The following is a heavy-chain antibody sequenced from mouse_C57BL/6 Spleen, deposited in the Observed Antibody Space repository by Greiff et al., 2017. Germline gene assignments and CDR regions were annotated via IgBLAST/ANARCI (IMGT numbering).Heavy chain of an antibody. CDR2: IWSGGST. V-gene: IGHV2-2*01. Sequence: VQGVESGPGLVQPSQSLSITCTVSGFSLTSYGVHWVRQSPGKGLEWLGVIWSGGSTDYNAAFISRLSISKDNSKSQVFFKRNSLQADDTAIYYCARNPSEVRYAMDYWGQGTSVTVSS. CDR3: ARNPSEVRYAMDY. J-gene: IGHJ4*01. D-gene: IGHD2-14*01. CDR1: GFSLTSYG.